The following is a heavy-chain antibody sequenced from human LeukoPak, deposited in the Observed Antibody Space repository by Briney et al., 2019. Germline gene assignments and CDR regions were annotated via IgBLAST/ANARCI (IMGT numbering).Heavy chain of an antibody. J-gene: IGHJ6*03. CDR1: GFTFSSYW. CDR2: IKQDGSEK. D-gene: IGHD3-3*01. CDR3: ARGPIFHDYYYYYMDV. V-gene: IGHV3-7*04. Sequence: GGSLRLSCAASGFTFSSYWMSWVRQAPGKGLEWVANIKQDGSEKYYVDSVKGRFTISRDNAKNSLYLQMNSLRAEDTAVYYCARGPIFHDYYYYYMDVWGKGTTVTVSS.